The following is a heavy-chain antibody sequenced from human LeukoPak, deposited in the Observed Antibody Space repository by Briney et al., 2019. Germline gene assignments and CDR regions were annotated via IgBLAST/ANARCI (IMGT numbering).Heavy chain of an antibody. Sequence: GGSLRLSRAASGISASSKYMSWVRQAPGKGLDWVSVIFDGDKTYYVDSVKGRFTMSRDNSKNTLYLQMNSLTAEDTAVYYCARGDNNSLAFDICGQGRMVTVSS. V-gene: IGHV3-53*01. CDR2: IFDGDKT. D-gene: IGHD2/OR15-2a*01. J-gene: IGHJ3*02. CDR1: GISASSKY. CDR3: ARGDNNSLAFDI.